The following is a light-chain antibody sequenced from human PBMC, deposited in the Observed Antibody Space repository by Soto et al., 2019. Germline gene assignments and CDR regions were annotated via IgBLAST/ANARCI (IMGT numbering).Light chain of an antibody. CDR2: KVS. CDR3: MQGTHWPYT. Sequence: DVVMNQSPLSLPVTLGQPASISCRASRSIIYTDGNTYLNWFHQRPGQSPRRLFAKVSNRDSGVPDRFSGSGSGTDFTLKISRVEAEDVGLYYCMQGTHWPYTFGQGTKLEIK. CDR1: RSIIYTDGNTY. J-gene: IGKJ2*01. V-gene: IGKV2-30*01.